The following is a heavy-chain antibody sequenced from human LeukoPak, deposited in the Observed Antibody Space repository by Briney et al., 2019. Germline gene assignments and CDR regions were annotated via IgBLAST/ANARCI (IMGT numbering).Heavy chain of an antibody. Sequence: GGSLRLSCSASGFTFSSYAMYWVRQAPGKGLEYVSAISTNGGGSYYADSVKGRFTISRDNSKNTLYLQMNSLRAEDTAVYYCANLMITFGGTYWGQGTLVTVSS. D-gene: IGHD3-16*01. CDR3: ANLMITFGGTY. CDR1: GFTFSSYA. CDR2: ISTNGGGS. V-gene: IGHV3-64*04. J-gene: IGHJ4*02.